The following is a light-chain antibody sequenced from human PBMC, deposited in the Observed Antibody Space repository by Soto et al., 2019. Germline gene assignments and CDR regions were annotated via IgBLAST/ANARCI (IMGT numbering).Light chain of an antibody. Sequence: DIRLTQSPSFLSPSIRESVTITCRASQVISTSLAWYQVKPGKAPKLLIYAASTLESGVPSRFSATVSGTEFSLTITSLQPEDFATYYCQQLFDSPITFGQGTRLE. CDR1: QVISTS. CDR3: QQLFDSPIT. CDR2: AAS. V-gene: IGKV1-9*01. J-gene: IGKJ5*01.